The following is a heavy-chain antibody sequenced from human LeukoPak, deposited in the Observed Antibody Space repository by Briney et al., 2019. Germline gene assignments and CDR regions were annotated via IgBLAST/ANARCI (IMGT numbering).Heavy chain of an antibody. Sequence: SETLSLTCAVSGYSISSGYYWGWFRQPPGKGLEWIGSIYHSGSTYYNPSLKSRVTISVDTSKNQFSLKLSSVTAADTAVYYCARDRRYRFDYWGQGTLVTVSS. V-gene: IGHV4-38-2*02. J-gene: IGHJ4*02. D-gene: IGHD1-26*01. CDR1: GYSISSGYY. CDR3: ARDRRYRFDY. CDR2: IYHSGST.